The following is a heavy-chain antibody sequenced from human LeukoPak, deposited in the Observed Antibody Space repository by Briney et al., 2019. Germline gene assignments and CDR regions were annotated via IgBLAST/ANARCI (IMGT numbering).Heavy chain of an antibody. D-gene: IGHD6-13*01. Sequence: GRSLRLSCAASGFTFSSYGIHWVRQAPGKGLEWVALTSYDGTDTYYADSVKGRFTISRDNTKNSLYLQMNSLRAEDTAVYYCAREGSVAGRWYWGQGTLVTVSS. CDR3: AREGSVAGRWY. CDR2: TSYDGTDT. CDR1: GFTFSSYG. J-gene: IGHJ4*02. V-gene: IGHV3-30*03.